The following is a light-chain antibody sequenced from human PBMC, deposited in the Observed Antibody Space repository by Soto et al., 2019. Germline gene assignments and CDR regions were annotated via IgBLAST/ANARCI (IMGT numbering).Light chain of an antibody. CDR2: DAS. Sequence: DIQMTQSPSSLSASVGDRVTITCQASQDIRNSLNWYQQKPGRAPKLLIYDASNVETGVPSVLSGIESGTHISFSISSLQPEDFAKYYCQQYDYLVTFGQGTRVEIK. CDR3: QQYDYLVT. V-gene: IGKV1-33*01. CDR1: QDIRNS. J-gene: IGKJ5*01.